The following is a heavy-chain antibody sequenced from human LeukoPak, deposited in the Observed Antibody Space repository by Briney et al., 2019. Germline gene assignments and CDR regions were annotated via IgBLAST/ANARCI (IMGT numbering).Heavy chain of an antibody. V-gene: IGHV3-30-3*01. D-gene: IGHD1-14*01. J-gene: IGHJ3*02. CDR2: ISYDGSNK. Sequence: PGRSLRLSCAASGFTFNSYAMHWVRQAPGKGLEWVAVISYDGSNKYYADSVKGRFTISRDNAKNSLYLQMNSLRAEDTALYYCAKDSSYGNAFDIWGQGTMVTVSS. CDR1: GFTFNSYA. CDR3: AKDSSYGNAFDI.